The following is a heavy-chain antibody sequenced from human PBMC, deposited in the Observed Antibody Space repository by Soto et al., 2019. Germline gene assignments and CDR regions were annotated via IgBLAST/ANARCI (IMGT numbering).Heavy chain of an antibody. D-gene: IGHD5-18*01. Sequence: GGPLRLSCAASGFTFSSYGMHWVRQAPGKGLEWVAVIWYDGSNKYYADSVKGRFTISRDNSKNTLYLQMNSLRAEDTAVYYCARDWADTAMVLSYWGQGTLVTVSS. J-gene: IGHJ4*02. CDR3: ARDWADTAMVLSY. CDR2: IWYDGSNK. V-gene: IGHV3-33*01. CDR1: GFTFSSYG.